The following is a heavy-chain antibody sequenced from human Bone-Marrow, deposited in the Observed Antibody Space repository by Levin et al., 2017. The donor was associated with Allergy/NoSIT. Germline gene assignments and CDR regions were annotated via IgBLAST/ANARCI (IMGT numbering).Heavy chain of an antibody. CDR2: ISNIGNT. D-gene: IGHD3-10*01. V-gene: IGHV4-61*01. J-gene: IGHJ6*02. CDR3: ARDSAGYYGSGNPYFYSNGIDL. CDR1: GGSISVFSSSLY. Sequence: SETLSLTCTVYGGSISVFSSSLYWSWIRQSPGKGLEWIGYISNIGNTKCNRSLKSPLTISLDTSKNQFSLELSSVTAADMAVYYCARDSAGYYGSGNPYFYSNGIDLWGQGTTVTVPS.